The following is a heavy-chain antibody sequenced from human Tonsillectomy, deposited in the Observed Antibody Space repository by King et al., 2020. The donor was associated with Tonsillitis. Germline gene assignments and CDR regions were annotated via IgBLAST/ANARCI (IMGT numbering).Heavy chain of an antibody. CDR3: ARDTAGRGWYFDL. CDR2: IYSGSSRT. J-gene: IGHJ2*01. CDR1: GFTFSSYA. Sequence: VQLVESGGGLVQPGGSLRLSCAASGFTFSSYAMSWVRQAPGEGLEWVSIIYSGSSRTYYVDSVKGRFTISRDDSNNTLYLQMNNLRAEDTAVYYCARDTAGRGWYFDLWGRGTLVTVSS. D-gene: IGHD1-26*01. V-gene: IGHV3-23*03.